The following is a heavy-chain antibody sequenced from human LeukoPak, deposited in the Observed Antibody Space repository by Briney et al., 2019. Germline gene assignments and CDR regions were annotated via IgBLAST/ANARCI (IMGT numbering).Heavy chain of an antibody. J-gene: IGHJ4*02. CDR2: SSSSGSTI. V-gene: IGHV3-11*01. CDR3: ARDICAIEGSDNEDY. CDR1: VFTFSDYY. D-gene: IGHD3-10*01. Sequence: GLTQRLPRAASVFTFSDYYMSWMRQAPGKGLEWGSYSSSSGSTIYYADSGKGRFTISRDNAKNSLYLQMNSLRAEDTAVYYCARDICAIEGSDNEDYWGQGTLVTVSS.